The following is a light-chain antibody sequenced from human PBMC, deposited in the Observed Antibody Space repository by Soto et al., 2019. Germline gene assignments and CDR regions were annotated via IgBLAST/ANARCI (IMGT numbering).Light chain of an antibody. V-gene: IGKV1-39*01. CDR3: QQYNHYWT. Sequence: IQWTRTPSSLCACVEYRVSITVRASQSISNHLNWYQQKPGEAPKLLIYAASTLYGGVPSRFSGSGSGTEFSLTISSLQPDDFATYYCQQYNHYWTFGQGTKVDI. CDR1: QSISNH. J-gene: IGKJ1*01. CDR2: AAS.